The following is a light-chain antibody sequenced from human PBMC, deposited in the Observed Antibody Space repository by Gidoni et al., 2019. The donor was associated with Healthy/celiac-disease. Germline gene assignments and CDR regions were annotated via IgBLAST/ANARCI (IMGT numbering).Light chain of an antibody. Sequence: SYVLTQPPSVSVAPGKTARITCGGNNIGSKSVHWYQQKPGQAPVLVIYDDSDRPLGIPERFSGSNSGNTATLTISRVEAGDEADYYCQVWDSSSDHLFGGGTKLTVL. CDR2: DDS. CDR3: QVWDSSSDHL. J-gene: IGLJ2*01. CDR1: NIGSKS. V-gene: IGLV3-21*04.